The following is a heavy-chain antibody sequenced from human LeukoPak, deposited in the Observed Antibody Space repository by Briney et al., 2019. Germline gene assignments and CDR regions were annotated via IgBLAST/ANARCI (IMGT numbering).Heavy chain of an antibody. CDR2: ISSSSSYI. CDR3: ARLYDGSAYHADHFDY. V-gene: IGHV3-21*01. D-gene: IGHD3-22*01. J-gene: IGHJ4*02. Sequence: GGSLRLSCVASGFTFSRYSMNWVRQAPGKGLEWVSSISSSSSYIYYADSVKGRFTISRDNAKNSLYLQMNSLRAEDTAVYYCARLYDGSAYHADHFDYWGQGTLVIVSS. CDR1: GFTFSRYS.